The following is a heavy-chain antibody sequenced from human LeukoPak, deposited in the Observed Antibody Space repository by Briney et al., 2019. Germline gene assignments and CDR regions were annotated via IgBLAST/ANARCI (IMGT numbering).Heavy chain of an antibody. V-gene: IGHV4-59*08. Sequence: SETLSLTCTVSGGSISSYYWSWIRRPPGKGLEWIGYIYYSGSTNYNPSLKSRVTISVDTSKNQFSLKLSFVTAADTAVYYCARQVAARHNWFDPWGQGTLVTVSS. CDR1: GGSISSYY. CDR3: ARQVAARHNWFDP. CDR2: IYYSGST. J-gene: IGHJ5*02. D-gene: IGHD6-6*01.